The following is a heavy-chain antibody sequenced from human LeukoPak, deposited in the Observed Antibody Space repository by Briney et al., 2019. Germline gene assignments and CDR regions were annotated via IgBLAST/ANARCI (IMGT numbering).Heavy chain of an antibody. CDR2: LNSDGSDT. J-gene: IGHJ6*03. V-gene: IGHV3-74*01. Sequence: GGSLRLSCAASGFTFSNYWMHWVRQVPGKGLVWVSRLNSDGSDTFYADSVKGRFTISRDNAKNTLYLQMNNLRAEDTAVYYCAKDGVWIGEKKANMDIWGKGTTV. CDR3: AKDGVWIGEKKANMDI. CDR1: GFTFSNYW. D-gene: IGHD3-10*01.